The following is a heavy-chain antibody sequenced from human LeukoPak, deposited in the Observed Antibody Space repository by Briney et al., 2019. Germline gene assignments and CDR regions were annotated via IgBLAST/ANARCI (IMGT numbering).Heavy chain of an antibody. CDR2: IWFDGSNK. Sequence: GGSLRLSCAASGFTFSSYAMHWVRQAPGKGLEWVAVIWFDGSNKFYADSVKGRFTISRDISKNTLYLQMNSLRAEDTAVYYCARDRYGYLDYWGQGTLVTVPS. CDR3: ARDRYGYLDY. D-gene: IGHD1-14*01. CDR1: GFTFSSYA. V-gene: IGHV3-33*08. J-gene: IGHJ4*02.